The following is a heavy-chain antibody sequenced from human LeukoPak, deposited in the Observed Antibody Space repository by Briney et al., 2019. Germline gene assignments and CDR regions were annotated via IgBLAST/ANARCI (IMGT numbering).Heavy chain of an antibody. V-gene: IGHV1-2*02. Sequence: ASVKVSCKASGYTFTGYYMHWVRQAPGQGLEWMGWINPNSGGTSYAQKFQGRVTMTRDTSISAAYMELSRLRSDDTAVYHCARDRPVSRCSGGSCYSGDDYWGQGTLVTVSS. CDR2: INPNSGGT. CDR3: ARDRPVSRCSGGSCYSGDDY. CDR1: GYTFTGYY. D-gene: IGHD2-15*01. J-gene: IGHJ4*02.